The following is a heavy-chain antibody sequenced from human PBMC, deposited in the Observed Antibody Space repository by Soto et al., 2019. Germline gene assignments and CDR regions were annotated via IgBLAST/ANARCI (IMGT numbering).Heavy chain of an antibody. J-gene: IGHJ6*02. D-gene: IGHD3-16*01. CDR1: GGSFSGYY. Sequence: SETLSLTCAVYGGSFSGYYWSWIRQPPGKGLEWIGEINHSGSTNYNPSLKSRVTISVDTSKNQFSLKLSSVTAADTAVYYCGRAIFLRGSGRAPYYYYYGMDVWGQGTTVTVSS. V-gene: IGHV4-34*01. CDR3: GRAIFLRGSGRAPYYYYYGMDV. CDR2: INHSGST.